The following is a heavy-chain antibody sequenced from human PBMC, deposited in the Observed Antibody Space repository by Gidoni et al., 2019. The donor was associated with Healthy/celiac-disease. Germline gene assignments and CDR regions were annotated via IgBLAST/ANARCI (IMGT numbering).Heavy chain of an antibody. J-gene: IGHJ6*02. V-gene: IGHV3-7*03. CDR2: IKQDGSEK. CDR3: ARDKYTSPAIGGMDV. CDR1: GFTFSSYW. Sequence: EVQLVESGGGLVQPGGSLRLSCSASGFTFSSYWMSWVRQAPGKGLEWVANIKQDGSEKYYVDSVKGRFTISRDNAKNSLYLQMNSLRAEDTAVYYCARDKYTSPAIGGMDVWGQGTTVTVSS. D-gene: IGHD2-21*02.